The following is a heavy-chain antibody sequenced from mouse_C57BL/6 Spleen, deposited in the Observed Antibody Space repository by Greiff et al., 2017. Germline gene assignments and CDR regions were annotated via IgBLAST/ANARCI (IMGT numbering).Heavy chain of an antibody. J-gene: IGHJ2*01. CDR1: GYTFTDYY. Sequence: VQLQQSGPVLVKPGASVKMSCKASGYTFTDYYMNWVKQSHGKSLEWIGVLNPYNGGTSYNQKFKGKATLTVDKSSSTAYMELNSLTSEDSAVYYCARRCYYGSEDYFDYWGQGTTLTVSS. V-gene: IGHV1-19*01. D-gene: IGHD1-1*01. CDR3: ARRCYYGSEDYFDY. CDR2: LNPYNGGT.